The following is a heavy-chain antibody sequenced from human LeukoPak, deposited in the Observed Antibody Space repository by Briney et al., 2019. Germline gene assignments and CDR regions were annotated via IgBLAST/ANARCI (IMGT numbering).Heavy chain of an antibody. V-gene: IGHV4-31*03. J-gene: IGHJ4*02. D-gene: IGHD4-23*01. CDR2: IYYSGST. CDR3: ARGGRATVVTHFDY. CDR1: GGSISSGGYY. Sequence: ASQTLSLTCTVSGGSISSGGYYWSWIRQHPGKGLEWIGYIYYSGSTNYNPSLKSRVTISVDTSKNQFSLKLSSVTAADTAVYYCARGGRATVVTHFDYWGQGTLVTVSS.